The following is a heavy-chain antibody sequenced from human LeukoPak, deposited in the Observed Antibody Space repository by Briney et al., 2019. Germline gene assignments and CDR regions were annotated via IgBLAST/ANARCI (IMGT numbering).Heavy chain of an antibody. V-gene: IGHV4-59*08. CDR2: IYYSGST. D-gene: IGHD3-3*01. Sequence: SETLSLTCTVSGGSISSYYWSWIRQPPGKGLEWIGYIYYSGSTSYNPSLKSRVTISVDTSKNQFSLKLSSVTAADTAVYYCARHVVTIFGVVIGLDPWGQGTLVTVSS. J-gene: IGHJ5*02. CDR1: GGSISSYY. CDR3: ARHVVTIFGVVIGLDP.